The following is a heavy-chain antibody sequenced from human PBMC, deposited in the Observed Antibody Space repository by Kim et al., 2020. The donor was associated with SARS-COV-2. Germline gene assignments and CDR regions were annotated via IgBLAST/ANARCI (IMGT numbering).Heavy chain of an antibody. Sequence: GGSLRLSCTASGFTFGLYAMNWVRQAPGKGLEWVGFIRGKVYGATTEYAASVRGRFTISRDDSKSVAYLQMNSLKTEDTAVYYCTRTVDMDVWGQGTTVTVSS. J-gene: IGHJ6*02. D-gene: IGHD4-4*01. CDR1: GFTFGLYA. CDR2: IRGKVYGATT. V-gene: IGHV3-49*04. CDR3: TRTVDMDV.